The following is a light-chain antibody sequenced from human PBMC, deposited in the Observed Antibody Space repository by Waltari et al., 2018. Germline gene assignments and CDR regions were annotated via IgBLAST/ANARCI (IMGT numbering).Light chain of an antibody. J-gene: IGKJ2*01. V-gene: IGKV3-20*01. CDR1: QRLTNNY. CDR2: GAS. Sequence: VLTQSPGTLSLSPGERATLSCRASQRLTNNYLALYQQKPGKAPRLLIYGASSRAAGIPDRFSGSGSGTDFTLTISRLEPDDFAVYYCQQYGSSIMYTFGQGTKLEIK. CDR3: QQYGSSIMYT.